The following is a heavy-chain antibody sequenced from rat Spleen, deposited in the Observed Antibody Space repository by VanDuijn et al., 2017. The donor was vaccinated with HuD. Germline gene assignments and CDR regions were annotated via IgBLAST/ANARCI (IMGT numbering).Heavy chain of an antibody. CDR1: GFSLTSYS. V-gene: IGHV2-34*01. CDR3: TRDKMVLGVGYVMDA. J-gene: IGHJ4*01. Sequence: QVQLKESGPGLVQHSETLSLTCTVSGFSLTSYSVSWVCQPYGIGPEGMGRMWYDGDTAYNSALKSRLSISRDTSKNQVFLKMNRLQTDDTGTYYCTRDKMVLGVGYVMDAWGQGASVTVSS. CDR2: MWYDGDT. D-gene: IGHD1-12*02.